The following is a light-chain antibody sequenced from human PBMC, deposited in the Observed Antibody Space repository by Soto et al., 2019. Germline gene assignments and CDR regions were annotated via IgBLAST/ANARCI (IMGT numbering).Light chain of an antibody. CDR1: QSITIW. Sequence: DIQMTQSPSTVSASVGDSVTITCRASQSITIWLAWYQQKPGKAPKLLIYDASSLEGGVPSRFSGSGSGTEFTLTISSLQPEGFATYFCQQSYNFLFTFGPGTKVDIK. CDR3: QQSYNFLFT. J-gene: IGKJ3*01. CDR2: DAS. V-gene: IGKV1-5*01.